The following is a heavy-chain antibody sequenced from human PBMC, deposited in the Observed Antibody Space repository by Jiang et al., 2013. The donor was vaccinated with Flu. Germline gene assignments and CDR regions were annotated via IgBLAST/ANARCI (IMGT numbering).Heavy chain of an antibody. CDR3: ARDGWTVKDRRGYSYGYRDY. V-gene: IGHV1-69*01. D-gene: IGHD5-18*01. CDR1: GGTFSSYA. Sequence: GAEVKKPGSSVKVSCKASGGTFSSYAISWVRQAPGQGLEWMGGIIPIFGTANYAQKFQGRVTITADESTSTAYMELSSLRSEDTAVYYCARDGWTVKDRRGYSYGYRDYWGQGTLVTVSS. J-gene: IGHJ4*02. CDR2: IIPIFGTA.